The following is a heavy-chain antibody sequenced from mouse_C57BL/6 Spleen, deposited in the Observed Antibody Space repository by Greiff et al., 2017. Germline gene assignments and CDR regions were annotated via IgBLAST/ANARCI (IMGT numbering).Heavy chain of an antibody. J-gene: IGHJ2*01. CDR1: GFTFSDYY. D-gene: IGHD4-1*01. CDR2: INSDGSST. V-gene: IGHV5-16*01. CDR3: ARAGGTGKVYYFDY. Sequence: EVKLMESEGGLVQPGSSMKLSCTASGFTFSDYYMAWVRQFPEKGLEWVANINSDGSSTYYLDSLKSRFIISRDNAKNILYLQMSSLKSEDTATYYCARAGGTGKVYYFDYWGQGTTLTVSS.